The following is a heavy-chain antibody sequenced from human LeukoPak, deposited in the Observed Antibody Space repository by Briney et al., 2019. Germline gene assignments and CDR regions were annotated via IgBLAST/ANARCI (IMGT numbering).Heavy chain of an antibody. V-gene: IGHV3-64*01. CDR1: GFTLSSYA. CDR3: ARVGEGRYYQYFYMDV. CDR2: ISKNGGNT. Sequence: GGSLRLSCAASGFTLSSYAMHWVRQAPGKGLEYVSAISKNGGNTYYANSVKGRFSISRDNSKNTLYLQMGSLRTEDMAVYYCARVGEGRYYQYFYMDVWGKGTTVTVSS. J-gene: IGHJ6*03. D-gene: IGHD1-26*01.